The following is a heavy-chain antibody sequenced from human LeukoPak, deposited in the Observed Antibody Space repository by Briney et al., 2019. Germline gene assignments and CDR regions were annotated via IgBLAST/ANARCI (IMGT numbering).Heavy chain of an antibody. Sequence: GGSLRLSCAASGFTFSSYAMHWVRQAPGKGLEWVTLISYDGSDKYYADSVKGRFTISRDNSKNTLYLQMNSLRAEDTAVYYCAKGYGGNSFGYFDYWGQGTLVTVSS. CDR2: ISYDGSDK. V-gene: IGHV3-30-3*01. CDR3: AKGYGGNSFGYFDY. J-gene: IGHJ4*02. CDR1: GFTFSSYA. D-gene: IGHD4-23*01.